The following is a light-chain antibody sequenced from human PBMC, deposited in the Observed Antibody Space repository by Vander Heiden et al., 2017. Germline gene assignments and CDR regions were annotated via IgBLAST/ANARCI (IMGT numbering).Light chain of an antibody. CDR3: QSYDSSLSGSV. CDR1: HSNIGAGSD. Sequence: QSVLTQPPPVSGAPWKRDTISCTGGHSNIGAGSDVHWYQQLPGTAPNLLIYVNTNRPSGVPDRFSGSKAGTSAALAITGLQAEDEADYYCQSYDSSLSGSVFGGGTKLTVL. J-gene: IGLJ3*02. V-gene: IGLV1-40*01. CDR2: VNT.